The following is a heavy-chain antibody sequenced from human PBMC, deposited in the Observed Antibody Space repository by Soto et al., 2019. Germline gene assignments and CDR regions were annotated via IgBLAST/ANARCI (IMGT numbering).Heavy chain of an antibody. J-gene: IGHJ4*02. Sequence: PSETLSLTCTVSGGSISSYYWSWIRQPPGKGLEWIGYIYYSGSTNYNPSLKSRVTISVDTSKNQFSLKLSSVTAADTAVYYCARDLVGYGYNWNYFDYWGQGTLVTVS. D-gene: IGHD1-20*01. CDR1: GGSISSYY. V-gene: IGHV4-59*01. CDR2: IYYSGST. CDR3: ARDLVGYGYNWNYFDY.